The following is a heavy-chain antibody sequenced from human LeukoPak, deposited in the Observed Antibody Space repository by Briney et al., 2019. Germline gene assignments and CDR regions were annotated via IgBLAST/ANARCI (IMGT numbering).Heavy chain of an antibody. CDR3: ARGARKGDDYGGFFDY. Sequence: GGSLRLSCAASGFTFSSYAMHWVRQAPGKGLEWVAVISYDGSYKDYADAGKGRFPISRDNSKNTLFLQMNSLRTEDTAVYYCARGARKGDDYGGFFDYWGQGTLVTVSS. CDR1: GFTFSSYA. CDR2: ISYDGSYK. D-gene: IGHD4-23*01. V-gene: IGHV3-30*04. J-gene: IGHJ4*02.